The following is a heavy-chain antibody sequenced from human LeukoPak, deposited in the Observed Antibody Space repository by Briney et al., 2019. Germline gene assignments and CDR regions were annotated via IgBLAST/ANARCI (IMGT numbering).Heavy chain of an antibody. J-gene: IGHJ4*02. CDR3: XXXDDSSGYYPTRFDY. CDR2: IYPGDSDT. D-gene: IGHD3-22*01. Sequence: GESLKISCKGSGYSFTSYWIGWVRQMPGKGLEWMGIIYPGDSDTRRSPSFQGQVTISADKSISTAYLQWSSLKASDTAIYYXXXXDDSSGYYPTRFDYWGQGTLVTVSS. V-gene: IGHV5-51*01. CDR1: GYSFTSYW.